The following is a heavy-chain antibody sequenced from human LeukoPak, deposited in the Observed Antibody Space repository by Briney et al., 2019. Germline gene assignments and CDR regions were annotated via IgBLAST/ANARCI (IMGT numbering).Heavy chain of an antibody. J-gene: IGHJ6*02. CDR1: GFTLSDYD. CDR2: LGSAGDK. V-gene: IGHV3-13*01. D-gene: IGHD3/OR15-3a*01. CDR3: ARAKRETSTRPWTSGMDV. Sequence: GGSLRLSCAASGFTLSDYDIHWVRQAIGKGLDWVSGLGSAGDKYHAGSERGRFTISREDAENSVYLQMNGLRPEDTAIYYCARAKRETSTRPWTSGMDVWGQGTTVTVSS.